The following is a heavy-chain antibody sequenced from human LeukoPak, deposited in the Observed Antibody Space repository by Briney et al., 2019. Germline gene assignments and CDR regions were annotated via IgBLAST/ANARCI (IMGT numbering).Heavy chain of an antibody. CDR2: INPNSGGT. J-gene: IGHJ3*02. V-gene: IGHV1-2*02. Sequence: ASVKVSCKASGYTFTDYYMHWVRQAPGQGLEWMGWINPNSGGTNFAQKFQGRVTTTRDTSTSTVYMGLSSLRAEDTAVYYCATDHRNLDAFDIWGQGTTVTVSS. CDR1: GYTFTDYY. CDR3: ATDHRNLDAFDI. D-gene: IGHD1-14*01.